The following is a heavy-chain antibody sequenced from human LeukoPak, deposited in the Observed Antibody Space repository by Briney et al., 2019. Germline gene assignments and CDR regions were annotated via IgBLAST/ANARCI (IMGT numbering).Heavy chain of an antibody. CDR2: INHSGST. CDR3: ASVVAVAGNDYFDY. CDR1: GGSFSGYY. Sequence: PSETLSLTCAVYGGSFSGYYWSWIRQPPGKGLEWIGEINHSGSTNYNPSLKSRVTISVDTSKNQFSLKLSSVTAADTAVYYCASVVAVAGNDYFDYWGQGTPVTVSS. V-gene: IGHV4-34*01. D-gene: IGHD6-19*01. J-gene: IGHJ4*02.